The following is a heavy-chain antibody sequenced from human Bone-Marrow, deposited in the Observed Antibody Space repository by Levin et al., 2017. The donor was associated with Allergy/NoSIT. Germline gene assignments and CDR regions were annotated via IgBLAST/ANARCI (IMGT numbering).Heavy chain of an antibody. D-gene: IGHD4-17*01. J-gene: IGHJ2*01. CDR1: GFTFSNYG. V-gene: IGHV3-30*03. CDR3: ARDRVTTNWYFDL. Sequence: GGSLRLSCAASGFTFSNYGMHWVRQAPGEGLEWVAVASHDGSNKYYADFVKGRFTISRDNSKNTLYLQMNSLRAEDTSVYYCARDRVTTNWYFDLWSRGTLVTVSS. CDR2: ASHDGSNK.